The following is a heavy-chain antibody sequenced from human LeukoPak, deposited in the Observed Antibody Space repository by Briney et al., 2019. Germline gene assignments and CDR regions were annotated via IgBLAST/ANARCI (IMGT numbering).Heavy chain of an antibody. CDR3: ARSDYDTSKFDL. Sequence: PSETLSLTCTVSGDSISSYYWSWIRQPPGKGLEWIGFIYYSGSTNHNPSLKSRVTISVDTSKNQFSLKLSSVTAADTAAYYCARSDYDTSKFDLWGRGTLVTVSS. CDR1: GDSISSYY. V-gene: IGHV4-59*01. CDR2: IYYSGST. D-gene: IGHD3-22*01. J-gene: IGHJ2*01.